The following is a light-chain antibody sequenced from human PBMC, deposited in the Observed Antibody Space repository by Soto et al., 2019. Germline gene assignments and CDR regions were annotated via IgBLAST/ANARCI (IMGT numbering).Light chain of an antibody. V-gene: IGKV4-1*01. Sequence: DIVMTQSPDSLAVSLGERATINCKSSQSVLYSSNNKNYLAWYQQKPGQPPKLLIYWASTPESGVPERFSGSGSGTDFTLTISSLQAEDVAVYYCQHYYSTPYTFGQGTKLEIK. CDR2: WAS. CDR3: QHYYSTPYT. CDR1: QSVLYSSNNKNY. J-gene: IGKJ2*01.